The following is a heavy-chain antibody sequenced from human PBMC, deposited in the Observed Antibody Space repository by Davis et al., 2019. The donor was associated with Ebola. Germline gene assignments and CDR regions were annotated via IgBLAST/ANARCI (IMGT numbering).Heavy chain of an antibody. V-gene: IGHV2-5*02. D-gene: IGHD5-18*01. Sequence: SGPTLVKPTQTLALTCTFSGFSLSTSGVGVGWIRQPPGKALEWLGVIYWDDDKRYSPSLKSRLTITRDTSKDQVVLTMTNMDPVDTATYYCAKRVGYSYGGGWFNPWGQGTLVTVSS. J-gene: IGHJ5*02. CDR3: AKRVGYSYGGGWFNP. CDR1: GFSLSTSGVG. CDR2: IYWDDDK.